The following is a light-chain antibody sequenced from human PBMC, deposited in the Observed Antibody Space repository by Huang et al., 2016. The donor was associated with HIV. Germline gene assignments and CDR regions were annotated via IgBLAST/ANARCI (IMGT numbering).Light chain of an antibody. Sequence: EIIMTQSPATLSVSPGERVTLSCRSSQSINRDIPWYHQNPGQAPRLHISEASTRATDVPVRFSASGSGTEFSFNISGLRSEDYGLYYCQQYHAWPPWTFGQGTKVEMK. CDR2: EAS. J-gene: IGKJ1*01. V-gene: IGKV3-15*01. CDR1: QSINRD. CDR3: QQYHAWPPWT.